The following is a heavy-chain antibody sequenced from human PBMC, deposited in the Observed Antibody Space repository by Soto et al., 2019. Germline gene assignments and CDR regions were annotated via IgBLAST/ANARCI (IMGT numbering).Heavy chain of an antibody. Sequence: PRLSCAASGFTFSSYAMSWVRQAPGKGLEWVSAISGSGGSTYYADSVKGRFTISRDNSKNTLYLQMNSLRAEDTAVYYCAKGTSSSWYYFDYWGQGTLVTVSS. CDR1: GFTFSSYA. CDR3: AKGTSSSWYYFDY. D-gene: IGHD6-13*01. CDR2: ISGSGGST. V-gene: IGHV3-23*01. J-gene: IGHJ4*02.